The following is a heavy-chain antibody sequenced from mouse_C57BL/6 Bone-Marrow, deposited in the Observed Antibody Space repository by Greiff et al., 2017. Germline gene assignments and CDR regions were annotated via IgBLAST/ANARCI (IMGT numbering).Heavy chain of an antibody. CDR1: GFTFSDYG. CDR2: ISSGSSTI. J-gene: IGHJ2*01. D-gene: IGHD2-4*01. V-gene: IGHV5-17*01. CDR3: ARRDYPFFDY. Sequence: EVTLQESGGGLVKPGGSLKLSCAASGFTFSDYGMHWVRQAPEKGLEWVAYISSGSSTIYYADTVKGRFTISRDNAKNTLFLQMTSLRSEDTAMYYCARRDYPFFDYWGQGTTLTVSS.